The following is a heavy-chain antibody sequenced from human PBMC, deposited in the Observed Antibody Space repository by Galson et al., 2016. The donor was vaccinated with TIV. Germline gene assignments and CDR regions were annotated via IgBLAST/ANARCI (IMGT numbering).Heavy chain of an antibody. CDR2: FDPEQHKK. Sequence: VKVSCKVSGDSLSDLSMHWVRQAPGKGLEWMAGFDPEQHKKIYAQKLEGRVTLTDDTSTDTAFLELSSLSFEDTAVYYCASVAWSPGLSLDNWGQGTLVIVSS. CDR3: ASVAWSPGLSLDN. J-gene: IGHJ4*02. D-gene: IGHD2/OR15-2a*01. V-gene: IGHV1-24*01. CDR1: GDSLSDLS.